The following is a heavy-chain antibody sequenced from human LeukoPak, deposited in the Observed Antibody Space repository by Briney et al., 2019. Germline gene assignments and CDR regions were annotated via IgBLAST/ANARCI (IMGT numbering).Heavy chain of an antibody. CDR1: GGSISSYYWSWSYY. D-gene: IGHD4-17*01. Sequence: SETLSLTCSVSGGSISSYYWSWSYYWSWIRQPPGKGLEWIGYIHYSGSTDYNPSLKSRVIISVDTSKNQFSLKLSSVTAADTAVNYCARVHDYGDYGGGSDWFDPWGQGTLVTVSS. J-gene: IGHJ5*02. CDR2: IHYSGST. CDR3: ARVHDYGDYGGGSDWFDP. V-gene: IGHV4-61*01.